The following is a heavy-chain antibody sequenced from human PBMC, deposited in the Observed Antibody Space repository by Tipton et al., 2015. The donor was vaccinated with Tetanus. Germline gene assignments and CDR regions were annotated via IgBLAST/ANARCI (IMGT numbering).Heavy chain of an antibody. CDR2: IYESGDT. D-gene: IGHD3-3*01. V-gene: IGHV4-39*01. Sequence: TLSLTCTVSGASICGGTFYWGWIRQPPGKGLEWIGSIYESGDTYYIPSLKSRVTISVDTSTNQFSLTLNSMAAADTGVYYCARHQSGYFTPFDYWGQGKLVTVSS. J-gene: IGHJ4*02. CDR3: ARHQSGYFTPFDY. CDR1: GASICGGTFY.